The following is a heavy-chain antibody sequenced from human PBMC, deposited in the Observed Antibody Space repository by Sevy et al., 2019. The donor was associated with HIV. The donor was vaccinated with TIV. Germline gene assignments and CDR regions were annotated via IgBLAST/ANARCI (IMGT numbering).Heavy chain of an antibody. J-gene: IGHJ4*02. CDR1: GFTFTEFV. CDR2: INSGGGST. Sequence: GGSLRLSCAASGFTFTEFVMSWVRQAPGKGLEWVSTINSGGGSTYNADSVTGQFTISRDKYENTTDLQMNSLRAEDTDVYYCAKDVVGGYYDSSGYSDHWGQGTLVTVSS. D-gene: IGHD3-22*01. CDR3: AKDVVGGYYDSSGYSDH. V-gene: IGHV3-23*01.